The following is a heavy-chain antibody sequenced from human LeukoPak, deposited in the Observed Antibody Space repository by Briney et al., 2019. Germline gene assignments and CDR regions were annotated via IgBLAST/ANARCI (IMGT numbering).Heavy chain of an antibody. J-gene: IGHJ4*02. V-gene: IGHV4-39*01. CDR1: GGSISSSSYY. D-gene: IGHD3-3*01. CDR2: IYYSGST. CDR3: AATYYDFWGEEGN. Sequence: PSETLSLTCTVSGGSISSSSYYWGWIRQPPGKGLEWIGSIYYSGSTYYNPSLKSRVTISVDTSKNQFSLKLSSVTAADTAVYYCAATYYDFWGEEGNWGQGTLVTVSS.